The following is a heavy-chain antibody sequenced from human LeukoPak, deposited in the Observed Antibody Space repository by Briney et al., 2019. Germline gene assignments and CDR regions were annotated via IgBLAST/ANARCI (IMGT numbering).Heavy chain of an antibody. J-gene: IGHJ4*02. Sequence: GASVKVSCKASGYTFTDYYMHWVQQAPGQELEWMGRIDPHNGGTNYAQKFQGRVTMTRDTYISTAYMELSRPTADTAVVYCATGDIVSTRTPAGVVDDWGQGTMVTVSS. CDR2: IDPHNGGT. CDR3: TGDIVSTRTPAGVVDD. CDR1: GYTFTDYY. V-gene: IGHV1-2*05. D-gene: IGHD2-15*01.